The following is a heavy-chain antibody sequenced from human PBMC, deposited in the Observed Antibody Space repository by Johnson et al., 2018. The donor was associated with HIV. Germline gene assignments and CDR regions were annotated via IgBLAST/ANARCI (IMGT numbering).Heavy chain of an antibody. J-gene: IGHJ3*02. V-gene: IGHV3-13*01. CDR1: GFTFSSYD. CDR3: ARVMYGGSSKSSAFDI. Sequence: EQLVESGGGLVQPGGSLRLSCAASGFTFSSYDMHWVRQATGKGLEWVSAIGTAGDTYYPGSVKGRFTISRENAKNYLYLQMNSLRAGDTAVYYCARVMYGGSSKSSAFDIWGQGTMVTVSS. CDR2: IGTAGDT. D-gene: IGHD1-26*01.